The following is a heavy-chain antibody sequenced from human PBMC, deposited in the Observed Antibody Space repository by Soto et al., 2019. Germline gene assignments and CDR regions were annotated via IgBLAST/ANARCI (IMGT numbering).Heavy chain of an antibody. V-gene: IGHV3-15*04. Sequence: EVQLVESGGGLVEPGGSLRLSCTASGFTFSNTCMNWVRQAPGKGLEWIGRIESKTDGGTTDYAAPVKGRFTISRDDSKNTLYLQMNSLKTEDTAVYYCATDYSASGRLFGYFDFWGQGTLAIVSS. J-gene: IGHJ4*02. CDR3: ATDYSASGRLFGYFDF. CDR1: GFTFSNTC. D-gene: IGHD3-10*01. CDR2: IESKTDGGTT.